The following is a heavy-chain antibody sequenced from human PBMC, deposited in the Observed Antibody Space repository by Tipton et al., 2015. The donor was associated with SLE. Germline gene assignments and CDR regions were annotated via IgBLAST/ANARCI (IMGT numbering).Heavy chain of an antibody. CDR3: ARDQGALSPYFDS. CDR2: IYYSGTT. Sequence: TLSLTCVVSGGSISSHYWSWIRQSPGKGLEWIGYIYYSGTTNSNPSLKSRVTISLDTSKNQFSLKLNSVTTADTAVYYCARDQGALSPYFDSWGQGTLVTVSS. J-gene: IGHJ4*02. V-gene: IGHV4-59*11. D-gene: IGHD4/OR15-4a*01. CDR1: GGSISSHY.